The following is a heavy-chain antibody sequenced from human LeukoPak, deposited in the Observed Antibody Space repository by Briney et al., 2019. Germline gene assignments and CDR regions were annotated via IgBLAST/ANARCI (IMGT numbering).Heavy chain of an antibody. J-gene: IGHJ5*02. V-gene: IGHV1-69*13. Sequence: SVKVSCKASGGTFSSYAISWVRQAPGQGLEWMGGIIPIFGTANYAQKFQGRVTITADESTSTAYMELSSLRSEDTAVYYCASTQTVSFVVVPAFNWFDPWGQRTLVTVSS. CDR2: IIPIFGTA. CDR3: ASTQTVSFVVVPAFNWFDP. CDR1: GGTFSSYA. D-gene: IGHD2-2*01.